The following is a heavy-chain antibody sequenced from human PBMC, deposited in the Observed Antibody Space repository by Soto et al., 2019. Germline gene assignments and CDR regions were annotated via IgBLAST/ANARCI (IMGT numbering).Heavy chain of an antibody. CDR3: ARDLIVTGTYFDY. CDR1: GYIFTSYG. D-gene: IGHD3-9*01. CDR2: ISTYNGNT. V-gene: IGHV1-18*04. Sequence: VQLVQSGAEVKKPGASVKVSCKASGYIFTSYGITWVRQAPGQGLEWMGWISTYNGNTNYAQKLQDRVTMTTDTSTSTGYMELRSLRFDDTAVYYCARDLIVTGTYFDYWGQGTLVTVSS. J-gene: IGHJ4*02.